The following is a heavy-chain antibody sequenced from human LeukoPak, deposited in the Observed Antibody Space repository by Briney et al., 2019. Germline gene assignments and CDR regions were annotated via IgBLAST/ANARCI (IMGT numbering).Heavy chain of an antibody. CDR3: ARGPVSTIWDNWFDP. Sequence: GGSLRLSCAASGFTVSFNYMNWVRQAPGKVLEWVSVIYSGGNTYYADSVKGRLTISRHNSEDTVYLQMNSLRPEDTAVYYCARGPVSTIWDNWFDPWGQGALVTVSS. D-gene: IGHD6-13*01. J-gene: IGHJ5*02. CDR1: GFTVSFNY. CDR2: IYSGGNT. V-gene: IGHV3-53*04.